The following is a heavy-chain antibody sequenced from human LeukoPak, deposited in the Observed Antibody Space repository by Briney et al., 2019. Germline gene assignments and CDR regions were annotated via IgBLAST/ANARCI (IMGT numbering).Heavy chain of an antibody. CDR1: GYTFTSYG. V-gene: IGHV1-18*01. CDR2: ISTNNGNT. D-gene: IGHD3-22*01. CDR3: ARNYYYESRDLVY. J-gene: IGHJ4*02. Sequence: ASVKVSCKASGYTFTSYGITWVRQAPGQGLEWMGWISTNNGNTNYAQKLQDRVTMTTVTSTSTAYMELRSLRSDDTAVYYCARNYYYESRDLVYWGQRTLITVSS.